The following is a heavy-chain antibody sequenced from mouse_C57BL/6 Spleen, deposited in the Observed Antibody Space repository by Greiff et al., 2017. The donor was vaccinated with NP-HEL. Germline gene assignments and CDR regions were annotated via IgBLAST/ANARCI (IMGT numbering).Heavy chain of an antibody. CDR2: IYYSGTI. CDR1: GISITTGNYR. CDR3: ARDRAYDYYFDY. D-gene: IGHD2-4*01. Sequence: VQLKESGPGLVKPSQTVFLTCTVTGISITTGNYRWSWIRQFPGNKLEWIGYIYYSGTITYHPSLTSRTTITSDTPKNQFFLEMNSLTAEDTATYYCARDRAYDYYFDYWGQGTTLTVSS. J-gene: IGHJ2*01. V-gene: IGHV3-5*01.